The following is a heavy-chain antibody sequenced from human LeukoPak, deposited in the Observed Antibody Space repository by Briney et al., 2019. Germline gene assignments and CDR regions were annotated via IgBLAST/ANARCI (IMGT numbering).Heavy chain of an antibody. CDR1: GFTFSSYA. V-gene: IGHV3-23*01. CDR3: AKDPEIVVVITGWFDP. CDR2: ISGSGGST. J-gene: IGHJ5*02. Sequence: GASLRLSCAASGFTFSSYAMSWVRQAPGKGLEWVSAISGSGGSTYYADSVKGRFTISRDNSKNTLYLQLNSLRAEDTAGYYCAKDPEIVVVITGWFDPWGQGTLVSVSS. D-gene: IGHD3-22*01.